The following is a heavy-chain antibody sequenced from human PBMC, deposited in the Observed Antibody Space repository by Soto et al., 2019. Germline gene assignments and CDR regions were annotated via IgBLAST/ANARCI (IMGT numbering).Heavy chain of an antibody. V-gene: IGHV4-31*02. J-gene: IGHJ3*02. Sequence: KTSETLSLTXTVSGGSVSSGAYYWTWIRQRPGKGLEWIGYIYYSGSTYYSPSLKSRLSISLDTSKNQFSLRLSSVTAADTAMYYCARARLRAVYAFDIWGQGTMVTVSS. CDR3: ARARLRAVYAFDI. CDR1: GGSVSSGAYY. D-gene: IGHD5-12*01. CDR2: IYYSGST.